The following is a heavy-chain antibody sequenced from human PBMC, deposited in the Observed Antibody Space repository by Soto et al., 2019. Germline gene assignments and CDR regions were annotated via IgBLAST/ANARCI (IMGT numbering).Heavy chain of an antibody. CDR2: TYYRSKWYN. CDR1: GDSVPSNSAA. D-gene: IGHD3-3*01. CDR3: ARERFLEWLLHHPFDY. Sequence: PSQTLSLTCAISGDSVPSNSAAWNWIRQSPSRGLEWLGRTYYRSKWYNDYAVSVRSRITIKPDTSKNQFSLQLNSVTPEDTAVYYCARERFLEWLLHHPFDYWGQGTLVTVSS. J-gene: IGHJ4*02. V-gene: IGHV6-1*01.